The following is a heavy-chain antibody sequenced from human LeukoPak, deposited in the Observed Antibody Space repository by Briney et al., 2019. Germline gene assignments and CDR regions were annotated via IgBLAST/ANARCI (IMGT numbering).Heavy chain of an antibody. J-gene: IGHJ1*01. CDR1: GFTFSLSW. V-gene: IGHV3-74*01. Sequence: GGSLRLSCAASGFTFSLSWMHWVRQAPGKGLEWVSSINYDVRSRTYADSVKGRINISRDNAENTLFLQMNSLRVEDSAIYSWVRGAGGGTSFDWGQGILVTVSS. D-gene: IGHD1-1*01. CDR2: INYDVRSR. CDR3: VRGAGGGTSFD.